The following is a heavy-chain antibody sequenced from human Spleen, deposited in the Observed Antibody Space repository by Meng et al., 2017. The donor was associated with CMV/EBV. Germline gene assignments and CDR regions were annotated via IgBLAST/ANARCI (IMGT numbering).Heavy chain of an antibody. CDR2: IYYSGST. V-gene: IGHV4-39*07. CDR3: TYSSSWLTHPLFDY. CDR1: AGSISSSSYY. D-gene: IGHD6-13*01. J-gene: IGHJ4*02. Sequence: QLRPQESGPELVKPPETLSPTCTVSAGSISSSSYYWGWIRQPPGKGLEWIGSIYYSGSTYYNPSLKSRVTMSVDTSKNQFSLKLSSVTAADTAVYYCTYSSSWLTHPLFDYWGQGTLVTVSS.